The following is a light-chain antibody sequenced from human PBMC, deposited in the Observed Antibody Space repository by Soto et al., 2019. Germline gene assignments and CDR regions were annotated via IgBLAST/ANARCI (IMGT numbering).Light chain of an antibody. CDR1: SSNIGSNT. CDR2: SNK. J-gene: IGLJ7*01. Sequence: QSVLTQPPSASGTPGQRVTISCSGSSSNIGSNTVNWYQHFPGTAPKLLIYSNKQRPSGVPDRFSGSKSGTSASLAISGLQSEDEADYYCAAWDDSLNGAVFGGGTQLTVL. CDR3: AAWDDSLNGAV. V-gene: IGLV1-44*01.